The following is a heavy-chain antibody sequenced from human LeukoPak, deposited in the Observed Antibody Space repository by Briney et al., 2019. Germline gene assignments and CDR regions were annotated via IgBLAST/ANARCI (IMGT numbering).Heavy chain of an antibody. D-gene: IGHD6-19*01. J-gene: IGHJ6*02. CDR2: INAGNGNT. CDR1: GYTFSRYA. CDR3: GRFSEDYYYYYGMDV. V-gene: IGHV1-3*01. Sequence: ASVKVSCKASGYTFSRYAMHWVRQAPGQRLEWMGWINAGNGNTKFSQKFKGRVTITRDTSASTAYMELRSLRSEDTAVYYCGRFSEDYYYYYGMDVWGQGTTVTVSS.